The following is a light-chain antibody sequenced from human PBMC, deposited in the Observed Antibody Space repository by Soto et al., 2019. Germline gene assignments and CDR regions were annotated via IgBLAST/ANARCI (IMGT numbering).Light chain of an antibody. V-gene: IGKV3-20*01. J-gene: IGKJ2*01. CDR1: QSVSSSY. CDR2: GAS. Sequence: EIVLTQSPGTLSLSLGERATLSCRASQSVSSSYLAWYQQKPGQAPRFLIYGASNRATGIPDRFSGSGSGTDFTLTINRLELEDFAVYYCHQYGSSPYTFGQGTNLEI. CDR3: HQYGSSPYT.